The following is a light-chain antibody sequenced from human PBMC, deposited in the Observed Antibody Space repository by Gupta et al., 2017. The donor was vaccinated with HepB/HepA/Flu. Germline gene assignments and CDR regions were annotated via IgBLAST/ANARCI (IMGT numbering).Light chain of an antibody. J-gene: IGKJ4*01. Sequence: EIVMTSSPATLSVTRGERVTLSGRASLGHGPNLAWYQQKPGQAPRLLIYGASTRATGFPVRFSGSGSGTDFTLTISSLQAEVIAVYYWQQYNGCPLTFGGGTKVEIK. CDR3: QQYNGCPLT. CDR1: LGHGPN. CDR2: GAS. V-gene: IGKV3-15*01.